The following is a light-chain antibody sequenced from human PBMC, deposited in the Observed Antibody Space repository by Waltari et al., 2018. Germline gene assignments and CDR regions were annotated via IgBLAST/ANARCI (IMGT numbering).Light chain of an antibody. CDR3: QQYGSSPTT. CDR2: GAS. Sequence: EIVLTQSPGTLSLSPGERATLPCRASQSVSNRYLAWYQQKPGQAPRLLIYGASSRATGIPDRISGSGSGTDFTLIISRLEPEDFAVYYCQQYGSSPTTFGQGTKVEIK. V-gene: IGKV3-20*01. CDR1: QSVSNRY. J-gene: IGKJ1*01.